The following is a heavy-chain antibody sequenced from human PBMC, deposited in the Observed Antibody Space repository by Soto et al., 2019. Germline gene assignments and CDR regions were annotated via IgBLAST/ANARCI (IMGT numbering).Heavy chain of an antibody. J-gene: IGHJ4*02. CDR2: IYSGGNT. V-gene: IGHV3-53*01. CDR3: ARVTRGVRQYYFDY. D-gene: IGHD3-10*01. CDR1: GFTVSSNY. Sequence: EVQLVESGGGLIQPGGSQRLACAASGFTVSSNYMSWVRQAPGKGLEWVSVIYSGGNTYYADSVKGRFTISRDNSKNTLYLQMNSLRVEDTAVYYCARVTRGVRQYYFDYWGQGTLVTASS.